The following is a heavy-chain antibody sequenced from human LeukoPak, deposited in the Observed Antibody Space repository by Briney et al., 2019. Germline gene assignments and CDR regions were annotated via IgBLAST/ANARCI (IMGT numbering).Heavy chain of an antibody. CDR1: GYSFTSYW. D-gene: IGHD4-17*01. J-gene: IGHJ6*03. V-gene: IGHV5-51*01. Sequence: GESLKISCKGSGYSFTSYWIGWVRQMPGKGLEWMGIIYPGDSDTRYSDTRYSPSFQGQVTISADKSISTAYLQWSSLKASDTAMYYCARLGGDYYYYYMDVWGKGTTVTVSS. CDR2: IYPGDSDTRYSDT. CDR3: ARLGGDYYYYYMDV.